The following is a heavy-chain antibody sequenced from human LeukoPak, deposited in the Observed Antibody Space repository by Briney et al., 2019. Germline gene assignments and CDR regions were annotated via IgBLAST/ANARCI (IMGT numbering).Heavy chain of an antibody. CDR3: AGPRYYDFWSAAVNAFDI. Sequence: SETLSLTCAVYGGSFSGYYWSWFRQPPGKGLEWIGEINHSGSTNYNPSLKSRVTISVDTSKNQFSLKLSSVTAADTAVYYCAGPRYYDFWSAAVNAFDIWGQGTMVTVSS. D-gene: IGHD3-3*01. V-gene: IGHV4-34*01. J-gene: IGHJ3*02. CDR2: INHSGST. CDR1: GGSFSGYY.